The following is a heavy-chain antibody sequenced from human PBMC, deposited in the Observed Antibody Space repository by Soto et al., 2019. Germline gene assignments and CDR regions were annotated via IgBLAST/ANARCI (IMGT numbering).Heavy chain of an antibody. Sequence: GASVKVSCKASGYTFTGYYMHWVRQAPGQGLEWMGWINPNSGGTNYAQKFRGRVAMTRDTSISTAYMELSRLTSDDTAVYYCARVPYYYDSSGYYPQFDSWGQGTLVTVSS. CDR3: ARVPYYYDSSGYYPQFDS. D-gene: IGHD3-22*01. CDR2: INPNSGGT. V-gene: IGHV1-2*02. CDR1: GYTFTGYY. J-gene: IGHJ4*02.